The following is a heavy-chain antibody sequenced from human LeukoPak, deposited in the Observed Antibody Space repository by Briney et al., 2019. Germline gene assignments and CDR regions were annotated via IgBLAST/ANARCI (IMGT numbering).Heavy chain of an antibody. V-gene: IGHV3-23*01. CDR1: GFTFSSYA. CDR3: AKSSPIAAAGEVSDF. CDR2: ISGSGGSR. J-gene: IGHJ4*02. Sequence: GGSLRLSCAASGFTFSSYAMSWVRQAPGKGLEWLAAISGSGGSRYYSGSLKGRFTISRDNSKSTLYLQMTSLRAEDTAVYYCAKSSPIAAAGEVSDFWGQGTLVTVSS. D-gene: IGHD6-13*01.